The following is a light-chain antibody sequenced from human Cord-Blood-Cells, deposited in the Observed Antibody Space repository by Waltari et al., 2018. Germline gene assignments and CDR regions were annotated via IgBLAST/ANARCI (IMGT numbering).Light chain of an antibody. CDR1: SSDVAGYNH. Sequence: QSALTQPASVSGSPGHSITISCTGPSSDVAGYNHASWYQQHPGKAPKLMIYEVSNRPSGVSNRFSGSKSGNTASLTISGLQAEDEADYYCSSYTSSSTLVFGGGTKLTVL. CDR3: SSYTSSSTLV. V-gene: IGLV2-14*01. CDR2: EVS. J-gene: IGLJ2*01.